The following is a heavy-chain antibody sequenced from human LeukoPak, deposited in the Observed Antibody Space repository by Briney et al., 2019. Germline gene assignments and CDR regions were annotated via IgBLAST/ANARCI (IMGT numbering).Heavy chain of an antibody. D-gene: IGHD6-19*01. V-gene: IGHV3-30*18. CDR1: GFTFSSYG. CDR3: AKDIAVAGGVFDY. J-gene: IGHJ4*01. Sequence: GRSLRLSCAASGFTFSSYGMHWVRQAPGKGLEWVAVISYDGSSKYYADSVKGRFTTSRDNPKNTLYLRMNCLRAEDTAVYYCAKDIAVAGGVFDYWDHGTLVTVS. CDR2: ISYDGSSK.